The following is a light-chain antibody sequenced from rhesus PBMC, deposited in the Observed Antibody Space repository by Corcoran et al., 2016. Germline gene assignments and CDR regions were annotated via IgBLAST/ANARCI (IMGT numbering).Light chain of an antibody. J-gene: IGLJ1*01. V-gene: IGLV2-13*03. CDR3: SSYSSSSTFI. CDR2: EAR. CDR1: SSDIGGYNR. Sequence: QAAPTQSPSVSGSPGQSVTISCTGTSSDIGGYNRVSWYQQPPGNAPKLMIYEARKLPSGVSDRFSGPKSGNTASLTISGLQAEDEAEYYCSSYSSSSTFIFGAGTRLTVL.